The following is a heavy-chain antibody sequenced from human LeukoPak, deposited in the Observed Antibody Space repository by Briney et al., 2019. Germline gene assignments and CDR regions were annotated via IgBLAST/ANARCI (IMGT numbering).Heavy chain of an antibody. CDR2: ISYDGSNK. Sequence: GGSLRLSCAASGFTFSSYAMHWVRQAPGKGLEWVAVISYDGSNKYYADSVKGRFTISRDNSKNTLYLQMNSLRAEDTAVYYCARGGYLGGRGGLDYWGQGTLVTVSS. CDR1: GFTFSSYA. D-gene: IGHD2-21*01. J-gene: IGHJ4*02. CDR3: ARGGYLGGRGGLDY. V-gene: IGHV3-30-3*01.